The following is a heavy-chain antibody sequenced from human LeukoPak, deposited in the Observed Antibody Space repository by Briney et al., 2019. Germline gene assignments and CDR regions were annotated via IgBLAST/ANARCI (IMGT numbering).Heavy chain of an antibody. CDR3: ARVNWINDY. Sequence: SETLSLTCSISGYSIRRGYHWDWIRQPPGKGLEWIVTIHHSGSTYYNPSLKSRVTISVDTSKNQFSLKLTSVTAADTAVYYCARVNWINDYWGQGTLVTVSS. V-gene: IGHV4-38-2*02. CDR2: IHHSGST. CDR1: GYSIRRGYH. J-gene: IGHJ4*02. D-gene: IGHD1-20*01.